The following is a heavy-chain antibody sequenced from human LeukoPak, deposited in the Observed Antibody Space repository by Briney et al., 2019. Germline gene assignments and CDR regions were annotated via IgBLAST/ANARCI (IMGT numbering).Heavy chain of an antibody. CDR1: GFSFGNNA. V-gene: IGHV3-23*01. CDR2: IGNSGAGT. J-gene: IGHJ4*01. D-gene: IGHD2-15*01. Sequence: GGSLRLSCAASGFSFGNNAMSWVRQAPGNGLEWVSAIGNSGAGTYYADSLQGRFTISRDNSKNTLYLQMNSLRAEDTAVYYCVKRYCSGGTCYSAFDYWGHGTLVTVSS. CDR3: VKRYCSGGTCYSAFDY.